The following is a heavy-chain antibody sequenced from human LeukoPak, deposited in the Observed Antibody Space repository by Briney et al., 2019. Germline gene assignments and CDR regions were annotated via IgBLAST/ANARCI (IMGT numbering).Heavy chain of an antibody. J-gene: IGHJ6*03. CDR1: GFTFSSYG. CDR3: ARSYRPRGTNNYYMDV. D-gene: IGHD3-16*02. CDR2: IRYDGSNK. Sequence: GGSLRLSCAASGFTFSSYGMHWVRQAPGKGLEWVAFIRYDGSNKYYADSVKGRFTISRDNSKNTLYLQMNSLRAEDTAVYYCARSYRPRGTNNYYMDVWGKGTTVTVSS. V-gene: IGHV3-30*02.